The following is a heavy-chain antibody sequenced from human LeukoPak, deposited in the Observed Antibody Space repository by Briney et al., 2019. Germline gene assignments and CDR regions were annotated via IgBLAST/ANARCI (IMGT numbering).Heavy chain of an antibody. CDR3: ARDLPPYYDILTQLDY. CDR1: GYTFTSYG. J-gene: IGHJ4*02. Sequence: GASVKVSCKASGYTFTSYGISWVRQAPGQGLEWMGWISAYNGNTSYAQKLQGRVTMTTDTSTSTAYMELRSLRSDDTAVYYCARDLPPYYDILTQLDYWGQGTLVTVSS. D-gene: IGHD3-9*01. V-gene: IGHV1-18*01. CDR2: ISAYNGNT.